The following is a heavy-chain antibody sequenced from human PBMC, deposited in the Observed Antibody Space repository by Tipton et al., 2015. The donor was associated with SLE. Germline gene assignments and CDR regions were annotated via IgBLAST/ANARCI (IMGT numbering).Heavy chain of an antibody. V-gene: IGHV4-61*02. J-gene: IGHJ3*02. CDR1: GVSISSASYY. CDR3: ARTLDALDI. Sequence: TLSLTCTVSGVSISSASYYWNWIRQPAGKGLEGIGRAYTTGSPYYNPSLESRVAISMDTSKNQFSLKLTAVTAADTAVYYCARTLDALDIWGQGTMVTVSS. CDR2: AYTTGSP.